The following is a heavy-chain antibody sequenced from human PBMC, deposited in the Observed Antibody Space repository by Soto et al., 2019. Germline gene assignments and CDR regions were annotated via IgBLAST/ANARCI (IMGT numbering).Heavy chain of an antibody. CDR3: ARVTLKAGNWFDP. J-gene: IGHJ5*02. Sequence: GASVKVSCKASGGTFTDYFIHWVRQAPGQGFEWMGWINPNSRGTNYAPKFQGRVTMTRDTSNSTAYMELRGLRSDDTAVYYCARVTLKAGNWFDPWGQGTLVTVSS. V-gene: IGHV1-2*02. CDR2: INPNSRGT. CDR1: GGTFTDYF.